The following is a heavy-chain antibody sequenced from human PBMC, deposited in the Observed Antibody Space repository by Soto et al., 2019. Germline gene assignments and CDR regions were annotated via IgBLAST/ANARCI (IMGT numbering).Heavy chain of an antibody. CDR2: ISAYNGNT. D-gene: IGHD3-22*01. Sequence: GASVKVSCKASGGTFSSYAISWVRQAPGQGLEWMGWISAYNGNTNYAQKLQGRVTMTTDTSTSTAYMELRSLRSDDTAFYYCARATNYYDSSGYYDYWGQGTLVTVSS. CDR1: GGTFSSYA. J-gene: IGHJ4*02. CDR3: ARATNYYDSSGYYDY. V-gene: IGHV1-18*01.